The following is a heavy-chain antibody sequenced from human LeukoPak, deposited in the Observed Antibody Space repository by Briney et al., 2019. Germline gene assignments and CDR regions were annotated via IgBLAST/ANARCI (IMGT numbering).Heavy chain of an antibody. D-gene: IGHD3-16*01. Sequence: ASVKVSCKASGYTFTSYDINWVRQAAGQGLEWMGWMNPNSGNTGYAQKFQGRVTITRNTSISTAYMELNSLRAEDTAVYYCARGGGGHDPFDYWGQGTLVTVSS. CDR3: ARGGGGHDPFDY. CDR1: GYTFTSYD. J-gene: IGHJ4*02. CDR2: MNPNSGNT. V-gene: IGHV1-8*01.